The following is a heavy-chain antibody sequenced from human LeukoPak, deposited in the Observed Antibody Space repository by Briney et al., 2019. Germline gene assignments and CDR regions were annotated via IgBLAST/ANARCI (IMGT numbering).Heavy chain of an antibody. CDR2: ISGSGGST. Sequence: GGSLRLSCVASGFTFSNYDMHWVRQVQGKGLEWVSAISGSGGSTYYADSVKGRFTISRDNSQDTLYLQMNGLRAEDTAVYYCAKAPRAAAGTYNGMDVWGQGTTVTVSS. V-gene: IGHV3-23*01. J-gene: IGHJ6*02. D-gene: IGHD6-13*01. CDR1: GFTFSNYD. CDR3: AKAPRAAAGTYNGMDV.